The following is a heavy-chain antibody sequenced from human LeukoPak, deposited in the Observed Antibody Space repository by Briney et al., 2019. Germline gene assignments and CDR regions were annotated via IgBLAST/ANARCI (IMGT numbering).Heavy chain of an antibody. J-gene: IGHJ4*02. V-gene: IGHV4-39*07. Sequence: PSETLSLTCTVSGGSISSSSYYWGWIRQPPGKGLEWIGSIYYSGSTYYNPSLKSRVTISVDTSKNQFSLKLSSVTAADTAVYYCARDPDYFDHWGQGTLVTVSS. CDR2: IYYSGST. CDR1: GGSISSSSYY. CDR3: ARDPDYFDH.